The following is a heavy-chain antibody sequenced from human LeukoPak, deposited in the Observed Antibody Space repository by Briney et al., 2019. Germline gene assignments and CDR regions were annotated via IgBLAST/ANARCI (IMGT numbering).Heavy chain of an antibody. Sequence: GGSLRLSCAASGYTVSTNYMSWVRQPPGKGLEWVSVIFSAGSTYYADSVKGRFTISRDNSKNTLYLQMNSLRVEDTAVYYCARRGSVVTGPAFDIWGQGTVVTVSS. CDR1: GYTVSTNY. J-gene: IGHJ3*02. D-gene: IGHD2-21*02. CDR3: ARRGSVVTGPAFDI. V-gene: IGHV3-53*01. CDR2: IFSAGST.